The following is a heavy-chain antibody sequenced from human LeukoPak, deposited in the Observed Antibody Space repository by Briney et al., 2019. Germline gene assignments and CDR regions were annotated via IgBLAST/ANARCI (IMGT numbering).Heavy chain of an antibody. CDR3: ARDPHYDFWSGYHMWGYLQH. Sequence: GGSLRLSCAASGFTFSSYSMNWVRQAPGKGLEWVSYISSSSTIYYADSVKGRFPISRANAKNSLYLQMNILRGEDTAVYDCARDPHYDFWSGYHMWGYLQHWGQGTLVTVSS. J-gene: IGHJ1*01. CDR2: ISSSSTI. V-gene: IGHV3-48*01. D-gene: IGHD3-3*01. CDR1: GFTFSSYS.